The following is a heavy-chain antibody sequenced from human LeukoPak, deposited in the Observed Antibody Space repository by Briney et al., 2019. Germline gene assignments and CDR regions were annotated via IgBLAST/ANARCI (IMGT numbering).Heavy chain of an antibody. J-gene: IGHJ4*02. CDR2: ISYDGSNK. V-gene: IGHV3-30-3*01. CDR3: ATSQVATLGPIDY. D-gene: IGHD5-12*01. Sequence: PGGSLRLSCAASGFTFSSYAMHWVRQAPGKGLEWVAVISYDGSNKYYADSVKGRFTISRDNSKNTLYLQMNSLRAEDTAVYYCATSQVATLGPIDYWGQGTLVTVSS. CDR1: GFTFSSYA.